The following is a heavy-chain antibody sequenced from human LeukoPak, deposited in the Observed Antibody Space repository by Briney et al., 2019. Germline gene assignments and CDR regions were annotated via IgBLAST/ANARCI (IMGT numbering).Heavy chain of an antibody. D-gene: IGHD3-10*01. Sequence: GASVKVSRKASGYTFTSYDINWVRQATGQGLEWMGWMNPNSGNTGYAQKFQGRVTTTRNTSISTAYMELSSLRSEDTAVYYCARVLWFGGLSSYYWGQGTLVTVSS. CDR1: GYTFTSYD. J-gene: IGHJ4*02. CDR2: MNPNSGNT. V-gene: IGHV1-8*01. CDR3: ARVLWFGGLSSYY.